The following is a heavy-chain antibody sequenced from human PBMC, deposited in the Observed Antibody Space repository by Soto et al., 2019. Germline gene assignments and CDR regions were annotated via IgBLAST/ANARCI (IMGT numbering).Heavy chain of an antibody. CDR3: ARDPTGGDASPFDY. CDR1: GFTFSSNG. CDR2: IWYDGSNK. V-gene: IGHV3-33*01. Sequence: QVQLVESGGGVVQPGRSLRLSCAASGFTFSSNGMHWVRQAPGKGLKWVAVIWYDGSNKYYADSVKGRFTISRDNSKNTLYLQMNSRRAEDTAVYYCARDPTGGDASPFDYWGQGTLVTVSS. J-gene: IGHJ4*02. D-gene: IGHD2-8*02.